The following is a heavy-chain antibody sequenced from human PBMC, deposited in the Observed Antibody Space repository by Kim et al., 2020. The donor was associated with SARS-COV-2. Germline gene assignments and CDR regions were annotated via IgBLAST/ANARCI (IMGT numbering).Heavy chain of an antibody. J-gene: IGHJ4*02. CDR2: ISGDVGST. D-gene: IGHD3-22*01. CDR1: GFTFDDYA. V-gene: IGHV3-43*02. Sequence: GGSLRLSCAASGFTFDDYAMHWVRQAPGKGLEWVSLISGDVGSTYYADSVKGRFTISRDNSKNSLYLQMNSLRTEDTALYYCAKDISGYDSSGYYYSYFDYWGQGTIVTVSS. CDR3: AKDISGYDSSGYYYSYFDY.